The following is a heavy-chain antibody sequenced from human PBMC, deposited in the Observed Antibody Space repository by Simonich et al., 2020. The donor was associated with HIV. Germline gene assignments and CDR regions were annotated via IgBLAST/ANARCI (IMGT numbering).Heavy chain of an antibody. D-gene: IGHD3-22*01. V-gene: IGHV1-24*01. J-gene: IGHJ3*01. CDR1: GYTLTELS. Sequence: QVQLVQSGAEVKKPGASVQVSCKVSGYTLTELSMHWGRKAPGKGVEVMGGVKPEDGETNYAQKFQGRVTMTEDSSTDTAHMELSSLTSEDTAVYFCAAVKYYYDSSGFSYDGVDVWGQGTMVTVSS. CDR3: AAVKYYYDSSGFSYDGVDV. CDR2: VKPEDGET.